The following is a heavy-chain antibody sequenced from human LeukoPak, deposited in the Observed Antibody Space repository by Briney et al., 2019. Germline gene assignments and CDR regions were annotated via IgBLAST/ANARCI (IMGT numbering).Heavy chain of an antibody. CDR3: ARGGDGLY. CDR1: GFKFSSST. Sequence: GGSLRLSCVVSGFKFSSSTMSWVRQAPGKGLEWVAKMKEDGSDIDYVDSVKGRFTITRDNAKNSLYLQMNSLRAEDTAVYYCARGGDGLYWGQGTLVSVSS. V-gene: IGHV3-7*02. CDR2: MKEDGSDI. J-gene: IGHJ4*02. D-gene: IGHD2-21*02.